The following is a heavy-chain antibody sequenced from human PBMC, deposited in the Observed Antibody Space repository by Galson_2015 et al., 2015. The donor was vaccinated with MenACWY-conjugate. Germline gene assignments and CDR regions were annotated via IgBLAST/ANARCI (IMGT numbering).Heavy chain of an antibody. V-gene: IGHV3-23*01. Sequence: SLRLSCAASGFYFSSYAMSWIRQAPGKGLEWVATVSTSHDTTYYADSVRGRFTVSRDNSENTIFLGMNSLRVDDTAVYYCVKGYCSVDNCWDWGQGTLVSVSS. CDR1: GFYFSSYA. J-gene: IGHJ4*02. CDR3: VKGYCSVDNCWD. D-gene: IGHD1-1*01. CDR2: VSTSHDTT.